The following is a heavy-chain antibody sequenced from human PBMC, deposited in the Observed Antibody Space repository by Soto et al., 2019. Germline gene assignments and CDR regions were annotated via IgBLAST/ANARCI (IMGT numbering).Heavy chain of an antibody. Sequence: PGESQKISCKGSGYNFAGYWVAWVRQMPGKGLELMGIIYPSDSDTRYRPSFQGQVTITADESTSTAYMELSSLRSEDTAVYYCARDGGRHSGGIDYWGQGTLVTV. J-gene: IGHJ4*02. CDR3: ARDGGRHSGGIDY. CDR1: GYNFAGYW. V-gene: IGHV5-51*01. CDR2: IYPSDSDT. D-gene: IGHD1-26*01.